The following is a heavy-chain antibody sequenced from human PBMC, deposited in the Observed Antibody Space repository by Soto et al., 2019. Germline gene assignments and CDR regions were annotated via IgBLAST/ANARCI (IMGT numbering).Heavy chain of an antibody. D-gene: IGHD3-3*01. V-gene: IGHV4-34*01. CDR2: INHSGST. CDR1: GGSFSGYY. CDR3: ARGRDFWSGYRNYYYYYGMDV. Sequence: PSETLSLTCAVYGGSFSGYYWSWIRQPPGKGLEWIGEINHSGSTNYNPSLKSRVTISVDTSKNQFSLKLSSVTAADTAVYYCARGRDFWSGYRNYYYYYGMDVWGQGTTVTV. J-gene: IGHJ6*02.